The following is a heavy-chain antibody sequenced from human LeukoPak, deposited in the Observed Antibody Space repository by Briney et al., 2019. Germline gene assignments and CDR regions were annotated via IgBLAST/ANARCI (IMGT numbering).Heavy chain of an antibody. J-gene: IGHJ6*02. V-gene: IGHV3-30*18. Sequence: GRSLRLSCAASGFTFSSYGMHWGCEALGKGLEWLAVISYDGGNKYYADSVKGRFTISRDNSKNTLYLQMNSLRAEDTAVYYCAKDGYYDYVWGSFGSYYYYGMDVWGQGTTVTVSS. CDR1: GFTFSSYG. CDR2: ISYDGGNK. D-gene: IGHD3-16*01. CDR3: AKDGYYDYVWGSFGSYYYYGMDV.